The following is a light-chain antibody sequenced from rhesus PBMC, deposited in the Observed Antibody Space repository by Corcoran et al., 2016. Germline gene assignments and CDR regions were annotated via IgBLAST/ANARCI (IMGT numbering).Light chain of an antibody. CDR1: QGISSY. CDR2: DAS. CDR3: QQRNSYPRT. V-gene: IGKV1-38*01. Sequence: DIQMTQSPSSLSASVGDRVTITCRASQGISSYLAWYQQKQGKAPKLLIYDASNLQSGVPSRFSGSGSGTDFTINISSLQPEDVEVYYCQQRNSYPRTFGQGTKVEIK. J-gene: IGKJ1*01.